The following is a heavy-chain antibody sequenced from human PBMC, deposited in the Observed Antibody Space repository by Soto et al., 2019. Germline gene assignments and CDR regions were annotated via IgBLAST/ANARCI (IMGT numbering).Heavy chain of an antibody. CDR2: ISGSGGST. D-gene: IGHD2-21*02. CDR3: YCGGDCYPFDP. V-gene: IGHV3-23*01. J-gene: IGHJ5*02. Sequence: GGSLRLSCAASGFTFSSYAMSWVRQAPGKGLEWVSAISGSGGSTYYADSVKGRFTISRDNSKNTLYLQMNSLRAEDTAVYYCYCGGDCYPFDPWGQGTLVTVSS. CDR1: GFTFSSYA.